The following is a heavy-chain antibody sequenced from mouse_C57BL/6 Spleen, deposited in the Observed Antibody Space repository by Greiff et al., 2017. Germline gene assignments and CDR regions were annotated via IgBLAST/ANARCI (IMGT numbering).Heavy chain of an antibody. D-gene: IGHD2-2*01. V-gene: IGHV1-64*01. Sequence: QVQLQQPGAELVKPGAPVKLSCKASGYTFTSYWMHWVKQRPGQGLEWIGMIHPNSGSTNYNEKFKSKATLTVDKSSSTAYMQLSSLTSEDSAVYYCARDGYDPDYYAMDYWGQGTSVTVSS. J-gene: IGHJ4*01. CDR2: IHPNSGST. CDR1: GYTFTSYW. CDR3: ARDGYDPDYYAMDY.